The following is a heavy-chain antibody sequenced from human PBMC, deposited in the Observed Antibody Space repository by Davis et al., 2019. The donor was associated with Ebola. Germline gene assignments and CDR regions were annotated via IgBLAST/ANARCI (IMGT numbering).Heavy chain of an antibody. CDR2: ISAYNGNT. V-gene: IGHV1-18*04. D-gene: IGHD6-19*01. CDR3: ARLVGSVAGFYYYYGMDV. Sequence: ASVKVSCKASGYTFTSYGISWVRQAPGQGLEWMGWISAYNGNTNYAQKLQGRVTMTTDTSTSTAYMELRSLRSDDTAVYYCARLVGSVAGFYYYYGMDVWGQGTTVTVSS. CDR1: GYTFTSYG. J-gene: IGHJ6*02.